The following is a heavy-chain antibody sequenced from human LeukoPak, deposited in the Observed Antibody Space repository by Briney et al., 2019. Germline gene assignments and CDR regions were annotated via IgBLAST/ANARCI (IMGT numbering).Heavy chain of an antibody. CDR2: IYYSGST. D-gene: IGHD3-3*01. J-gene: IGHJ6*03. CDR1: GGSISSYY. Sequence: PSETLSLTCTVSGGSISSYYWSWIRQPPGKGLEWIGYIYYSGSTNYNPSLKSRVTISVDTSKNQFSLKLSSVTAADTAVYYCARGQWGSGYYNHYYYYYMDVWGKGTTVTVSS. V-gene: IGHV4-59*01. CDR3: ARGQWGSGYYNHYYYYYMDV.